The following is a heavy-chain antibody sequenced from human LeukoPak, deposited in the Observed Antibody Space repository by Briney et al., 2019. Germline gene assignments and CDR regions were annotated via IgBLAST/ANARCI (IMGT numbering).Heavy chain of an antibody. Sequence: SETLSLTCTVSGGSISTYYWSWIRQPPGKGLEWIGYIYYRGSANYNPSLKSRVTISVDTSNNQFSLKLSSVTAADTAVYYCAAGYLSSWYYFDYWGQGTLVTVSS. CDR2: IYYRGSA. D-gene: IGHD6-13*01. J-gene: IGHJ4*02. CDR1: GGSISTYY. CDR3: AAGYLSSWYYFDY. V-gene: IGHV4-59*01.